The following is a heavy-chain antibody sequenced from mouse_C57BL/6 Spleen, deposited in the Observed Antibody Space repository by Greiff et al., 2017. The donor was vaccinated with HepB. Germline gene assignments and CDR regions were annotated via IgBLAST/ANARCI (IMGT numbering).Heavy chain of an antibody. CDR3: ARDRDCGSDIDY. CDR1: GFNFSSYA. CDR2: ISDGGSYT. D-gene: IGHD1-1*01. J-gene: IGHJ2*01. V-gene: IGHV5-4*01. Sequence: EVQGVESGGGLVKPGGSLKLSCAASGFNFSSYAMSWVRQTPEKRLEWVATISDGGSYTYYPDNVKGRFTISRDNAKNNLYLQMSHLKSEDTAMYYCARDRDCGSDIDYWGQGTTLTVSS.